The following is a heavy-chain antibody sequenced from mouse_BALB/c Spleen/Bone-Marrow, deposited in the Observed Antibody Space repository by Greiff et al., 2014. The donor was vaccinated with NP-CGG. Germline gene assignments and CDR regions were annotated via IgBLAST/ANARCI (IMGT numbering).Heavy chain of an antibody. D-gene: IGHD2-2*01. CDR1: GFNIKDIY. CDR2: IDPANDNT. CDR3: ANYGYDGGVCAY. V-gene: IGHV14-3*02. J-gene: IGHJ3*01. Sequence: EVQGVESGAELVKPGTSVTLSCTASGFNIKDIYMHWVKRRPEQGLEWIGRIDPANDNTKYDPKFQGKATITADTSSHTAYLHLSSLTSEDTAVYYCANYGYDGGVCAYWGQGTLVTVSA.